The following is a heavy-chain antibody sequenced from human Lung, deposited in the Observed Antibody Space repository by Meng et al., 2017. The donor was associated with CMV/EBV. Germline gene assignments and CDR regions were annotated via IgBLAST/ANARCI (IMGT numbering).Heavy chain of an antibody. J-gene: IGHJ4*02. D-gene: IGHD3-3*01. CDR1: GGSISSYF. CDR2: IYYTGST. CDR3: ARGQDFGGVTIGY. Sequence: SETLSLTCTVSGGSISSYFWSWIRQPPGKGLEWIGYIYYTGSTNYNPSLKSRVTISVDTSKKQFSLKLSSVTAADTAVYYCARGQDFGGVTIGYWRQGALVTVSS. V-gene: IGHV4-59*01.